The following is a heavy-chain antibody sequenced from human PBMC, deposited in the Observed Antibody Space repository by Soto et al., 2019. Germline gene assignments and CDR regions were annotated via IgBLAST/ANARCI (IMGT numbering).Heavy chain of an antibody. D-gene: IGHD5-18*01. J-gene: IGHJ6*02. V-gene: IGHV4-59*01. CDR3: ARDVGYSYGGMGYYYYGMDV. CDR1: GGSISSYY. Sequence: SETLSLTCTVSGGSISSYYWSWIRQPPGKGLEWIGYIYYSGSTNYNPSLKSRVTISVDTSKNQFSLKLSSVTAADTAVYYCARDVGYSYGGMGYYYYGMDVWGQGTTVTVSS. CDR2: IYYSGST.